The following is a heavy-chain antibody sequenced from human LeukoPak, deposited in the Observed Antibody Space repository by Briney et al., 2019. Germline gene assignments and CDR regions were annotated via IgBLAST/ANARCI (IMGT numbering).Heavy chain of an antibody. Sequence: GGSLRLSCAASGFSFRNYWMGWVRQAPGKGLEWVANTKPDGSAEYYADSVRGRFTASRDNANNLLYLQMNRLRVEDTAVYYCARDGGLHTNFDYWGQGTLLTVSS. J-gene: IGHJ4*02. CDR2: TKPDGSAE. CDR1: GFSFRNYW. CDR3: ARDGGLHTNFDY. V-gene: IGHV3-7*01. D-gene: IGHD2-15*01.